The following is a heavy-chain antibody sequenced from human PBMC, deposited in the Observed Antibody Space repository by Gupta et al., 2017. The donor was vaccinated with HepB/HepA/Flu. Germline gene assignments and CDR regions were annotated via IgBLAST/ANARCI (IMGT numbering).Heavy chain of an antibody. CDR1: GGSIKDHY. D-gene: IGHD2-21*01. CDR2: IYSSGTT. J-gene: IGHJ6*03. CDR3: ARVVRYYYMAV. Sequence: QVQLQESGPGLVKPSETLSLTCTVSGGSIKDHYWSWIRQRAGKGLEWIGRIYSSGTTTYNPSLKSRFTMSVDTSKNQLSLKLSSVTAADTAVYYCARVVRYYYMAVWGKGTTVTVSS. V-gene: IGHV4-4*07.